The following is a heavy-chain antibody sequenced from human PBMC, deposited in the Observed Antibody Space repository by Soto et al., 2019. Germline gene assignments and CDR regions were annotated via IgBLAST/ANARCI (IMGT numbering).Heavy chain of an antibody. J-gene: IGHJ3*02. D-gene: IGHD6-19*01. CDR2: IYYSGST. V-gene: IGHV4-30-4*01. CDR1: GGSISSGDYY. Sequence: QVQLQESGPGLVKPSQTLSLTCSVSGGSISSGDYYWSWIRQPPGKGLEWIGYIYYSGSTYYNTSRKSRVTISLDTSKNQCALQLSSVTAADTAVYYCAHSSSGRAFDIWGQGTMVTVSS. CDR3: AHSSSGRAFDI.